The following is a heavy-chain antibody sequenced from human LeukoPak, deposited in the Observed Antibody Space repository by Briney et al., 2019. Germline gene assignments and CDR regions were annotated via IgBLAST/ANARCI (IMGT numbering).Heavy chain of an antibody. CDR3: ARVEGARIVGATPPDY. CDR2: IKQDGSEK. CDR1: GFTFSSYW. Sequence: PGGSLRLSCAASGFTFSSYWMSWVRQAPGKGLEWVANIKQDGSEKYYVDSVKGRFTISRDNAKNSLYLQMNSLRAEDTAVYYCARVEGARIVGATPPDYWGQGTLVTVSS. J-gene: IGHJ4*02. V-gene: IGHV3-7*01. D-gene: IGHD1-26*01.